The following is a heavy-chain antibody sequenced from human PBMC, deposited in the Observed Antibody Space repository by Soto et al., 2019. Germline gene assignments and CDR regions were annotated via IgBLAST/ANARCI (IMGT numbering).Heavy chain of an antibody. CDR2: IGAADDP. D-gene: IGHD2-15*01. V-gene: IGHV3-13*05. CDR3: ARAYSGRLPRRADYYFAMDV. J-gene: IGHJ6*02. Sequence: GGSLRLSCAASGFTFSAYDMHWVRQTTGKGLEWVSAIGAADDPYYLGSVKGRFAISRENAKNSLYLQMNSLRAEDTAVYYCARAYSGRLPRRADYYFAMDVWGQGTTVTVSS. CDR1: GFTFSAYD.